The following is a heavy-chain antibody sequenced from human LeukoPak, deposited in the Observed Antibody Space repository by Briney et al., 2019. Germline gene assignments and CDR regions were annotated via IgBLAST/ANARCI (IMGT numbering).Heavy chain of an antibody. V-gene: IGHV3-23*01. J-gene: IGHJ5*02. CDR1: GFTFSSYA. CDR3: LMYCSSTSCYGFDP. Sequence: GGSLRLSCAASGFTFSSYAVSWVRQAPGKGLEWVSAISGSGGSTYYADSVKGRFTISRDNSKNTLYLQMNSLRAEDTAVYYCLMYCSSTSCYGFDPWGQGTLVTVSS. D-gene: IGHD2-2*01. CDR2: ISGSGGST.